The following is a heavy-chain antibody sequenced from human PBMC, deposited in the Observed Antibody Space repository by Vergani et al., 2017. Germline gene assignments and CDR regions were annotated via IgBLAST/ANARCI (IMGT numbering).Heavy chain of an antibody. CDR2: VNNDGST. CDR3: ARVVVSYSSSWYNWFDP. Sequence: QVQLQESGPGLVKPSETLSLTCTVSGGSISHYYWSWIRQPPGKGPEWIGYVNNDGSTNYNPSLGSRVSISLDTSKNQFSLKLSSVTAADTAVYYCARVVVSYSSSWYNWFDPWGQGTLVTVSS. J-gene: IGHJ5*02. CDR1: GGSISHYY. D-gene: IGHD6-13*01. V-gene: IGHV4-59*01.